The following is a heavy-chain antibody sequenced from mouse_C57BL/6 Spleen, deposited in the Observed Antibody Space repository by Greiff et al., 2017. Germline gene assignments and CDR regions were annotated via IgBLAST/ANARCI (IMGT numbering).Heavy chain of an antibody. V-gene: IGHV3-6*01. CDR3: AREGIYDGYYPDY. J-gene: IGHJ2*01. D-gene: IGHD2-3*01. CDR2: ISYDGSN. Sequence: EVQLVESGPGLVKPSQSLSLTCSVTGYSITSGYYWNWIRQFPGNKLEWMGYISYDGSNNYNPSLKNRISITRDTSKNQFFLKLNSVTTEDTATYYCAREGIYDGYYPDYWGQGTTLTVSS. CDR1: GYSITSGYY.